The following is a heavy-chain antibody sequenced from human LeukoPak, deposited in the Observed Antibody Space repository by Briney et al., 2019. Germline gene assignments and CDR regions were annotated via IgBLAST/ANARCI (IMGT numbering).Heavy chain of an antibody. D-gene: IGHD2-15*01. CDR2: IYYSGST. Sequence: SETLSLTCTVSGGSISSYYWSWIRQPPGKGLEWIGYIYYSGSTNYNPSLKSQVTISVDTSKNQFSLKLGSVTAADTAVYYRARGYCSGGSCYLYYFDYWGQGTLVTVSS. J-gene: IGHJ4*02. V-gene: IGHV4-59*01. CDR3: ARGYCSGGSCYLYYFDY. CDR1: GGSISSYY.